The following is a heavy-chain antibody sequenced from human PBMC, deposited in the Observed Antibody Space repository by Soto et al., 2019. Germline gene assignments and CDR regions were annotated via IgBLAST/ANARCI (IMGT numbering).Heavy chain of an antibody. J-gene: IGHJ2*01. Sequence: QVQLQESGPGLVKPSETLSLTCVVSTGSMNTNNNWWNWVRQPPGKGLEWIGESSRDGDARYNPSLKSRVPISVDKSKGQFSLTLSSVTAADTAVYSCARDTKAPTKQGYFDLWGRGTLVIVSS. CDR2: SSRDGDA. CDR3: ARDTKAPTKQGYFDL. V-gene: IGHV4-4*02. CDR1: TGSMNTNNNW. D-gene: IGHD1-1*01.